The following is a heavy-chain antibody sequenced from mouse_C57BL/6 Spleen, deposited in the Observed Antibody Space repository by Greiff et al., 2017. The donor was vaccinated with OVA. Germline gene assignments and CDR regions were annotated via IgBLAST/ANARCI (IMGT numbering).Heavy chain of an antibody. CDR2: IWSGGST. J-gene: IGHJ1*03. V-gene: IGHV2-2*01. Sequence: QVQLKQSGPGLVQPSQSLSITCTVSGFSLTSYGVHWVRQSPGKGLEWLGVIWSGGSTDYNAAFISRLSISKDNSKSQVFFKMNSLQADDTAIYYCARNDYYGSSPDWYFDVWGTGTTVTVSS. CDR1: GFSLTSYG. D-gene: IGHD1-1*01. CDR3: ARNDYYGSSPDWYFDV.